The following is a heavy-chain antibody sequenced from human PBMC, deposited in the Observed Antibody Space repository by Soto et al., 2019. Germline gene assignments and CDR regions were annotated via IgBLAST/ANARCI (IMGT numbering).Heavy chain of an antibody. CDR3: ARVAGEYRDY. D-gene: IGHD2-21*01. CDR1: GFTFSSYT. CDR2: VTSSSSYI. Sequence: GGSLRLSCAASGFTFSSYTMNWVRQAPGKALEWVSSVTSSSSYIFYADSVKGRFTISRDNAKNSLYLQMNSLRAEDTAVYYCARVAGEYRDYWGQGTLVTVSS. J-gene: IGHJ4*02. V-gene: IGHV3-21*01.